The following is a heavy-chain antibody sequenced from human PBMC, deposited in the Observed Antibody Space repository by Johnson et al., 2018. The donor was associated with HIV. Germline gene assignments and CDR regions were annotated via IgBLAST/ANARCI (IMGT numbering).Heavy chain of an antibody. CDR1: GFTFSDYY. CDR3: AKPHQYDSSGYWSGRDASDI. J-gene: IGHJ3*02. D-gene: IGHD3-22*01. Sequence: QVQLVESGGGLVKPGGSLRLSCAASGFTFSDYYMSWIRQAPGKGLEWVSYISSSGSIIYYSDSVKGRFAISRDNVKNSLYLQMNSLRAEDTAVYYCAKPHQYDSSGYWSGRDASDIWGQVTMVTVSS. CDR2: ISSSGSII. V-gene: IGHV3-11*04.